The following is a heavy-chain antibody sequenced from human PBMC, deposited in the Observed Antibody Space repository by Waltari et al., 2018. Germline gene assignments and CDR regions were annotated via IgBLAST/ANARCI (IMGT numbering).Heavy chain of an antibody. CDR2: INAGNGNT. J-gene: IGHJ4*02. D-gene: IGHD6-19*01. CDR1: GYTFTTYP. CDR3: AKDGGWYYLES. Sequence: QVQLAQSGAEVKKPGASVKVSGKASGYTFTTYPIHWVRQAPGQGLEWMGWINAGNGNTKYSHNFQGRLTITRDTSATTAYMELSSLTSEDTALYYCAKDGGWYYLESWGQGTLVTVSS. V-gene: IGHV1-3*01.